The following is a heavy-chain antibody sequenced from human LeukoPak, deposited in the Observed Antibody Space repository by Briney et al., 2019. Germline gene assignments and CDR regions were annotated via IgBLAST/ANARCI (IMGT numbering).Heavy chain of an antibody. CDR2: ISYDGSNK. V-gene: IGHV3-30*18. CDR3: AKDGGGGSYVCLDY. CDR1: GLTFSSYG. D-gene: IGHD1-26*01. Sequence: GRSLRLSCAASGLTFSSYGMHWVRQAPGKGLEWVAVISYDGSNKYYADSVKGRFTISRDNSKNTLYLQMNSLRAEDTAVYYCAKDGGGGSYVCLDYWGQGTLVTVSS. J-gene: IGHJ4*02.